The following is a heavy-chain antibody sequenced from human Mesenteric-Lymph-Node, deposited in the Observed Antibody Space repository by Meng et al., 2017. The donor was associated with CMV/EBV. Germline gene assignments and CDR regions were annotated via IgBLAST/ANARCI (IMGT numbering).Heavy chain of an antibody. CDR2: IIPMFGIT. Sequence: VSCPASGDTSSSSILSWVRQAPGQGLEWMGRIIPMFGITNYAQRFQGRVTITADKSTTTAYMELTGLRSEDTAVYYCARDGHSPFDHWGQGTLVTVSS. V-gene: IGHV1-69*04. CDR1: GDTSSSSI. J-gene: IGHJ4*02. D-gene: IGHD4-11*01. CDR3: ARDGHSPFDH.